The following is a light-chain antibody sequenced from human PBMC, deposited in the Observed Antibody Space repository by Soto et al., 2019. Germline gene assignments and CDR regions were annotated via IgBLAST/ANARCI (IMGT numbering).Light chain of an antibody. CDR1: SSDVGAYDY. CDR2: VVS. Sequence: QSALTQPASVSGSPGQSITISCTGTSSDVGAYDYVSWYQQHPDKAPKLIIYVVSNRPSGVSNRFSGSKSGNTASLTISGLQAEDEADYDCSLYTSSDTPYVFGTGTKLTVL. CDR3: SLYTSSDTPYV. V-gene: IGLV2-14*01. J-gene: IGLJ1*01.